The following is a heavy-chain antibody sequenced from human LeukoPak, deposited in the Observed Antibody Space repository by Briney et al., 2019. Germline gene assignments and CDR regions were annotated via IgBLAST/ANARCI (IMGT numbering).Heavy chain of an antibody. J-gene: IGHJ4*02. CDR2: ICGSGGSI. V-gene: IGHV3-23*01. CDR3: AKRGYYYDSSGYYYFDY. D-gene: IGHD3-22*01. CDR1: GFTFSSYA. Sequence: GGSLRLSCAASGFTFSSYAMSWVRQAPGKGLEWVLTICGSGGSIYYADSVKGRFTISRDNSKNTLYLQMNSLRAEDTAVYYCAKRGYYYDSSGYYYFDYWGQGTLVTVSS.